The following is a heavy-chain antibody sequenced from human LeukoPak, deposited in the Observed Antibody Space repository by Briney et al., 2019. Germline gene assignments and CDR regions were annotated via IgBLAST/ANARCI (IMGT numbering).Heavy chain of an antibody. CDR2: ISGSSSYI. D-gene: IGHD3-3*01. V-gene: IGHV3-21*01. CDR3: ARELSHFPTYYDFWSGYYTAYYYGMDV. CDR1: GFTFSSYA. J-gene: IGHJ6*02. Sequence: GGSLRLSCAASGFTFSSYAMSWVRQAPGKGLEWVSAISGSSSYIYYADSVKGRFTISRDNAKNSLYLQMNSLRAEDTAVYYCARELSHFPTYYDFWSGYYTAYYYGMDVWGQGTTVTVSS.